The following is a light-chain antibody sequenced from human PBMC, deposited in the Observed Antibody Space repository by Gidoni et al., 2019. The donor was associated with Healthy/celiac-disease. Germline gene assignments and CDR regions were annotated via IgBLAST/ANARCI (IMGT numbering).Light chain of an antibody. CDR2: AAS. Sequence: DIQMTQSPSSLSASVGDRVTITCRANQGISNYLAWYQQKPGKVPKLLIYAASTLQSGVPSRCSGSGSGTDFTLTIRSLQPEDVATYYCQKYNSAPLFTFGPGTKVDIK. CDR1: QGISNY. CDR3: QKYNSAPLFT. J-gene: IGKJ3*01. V-gene: IGKV1-27*01.